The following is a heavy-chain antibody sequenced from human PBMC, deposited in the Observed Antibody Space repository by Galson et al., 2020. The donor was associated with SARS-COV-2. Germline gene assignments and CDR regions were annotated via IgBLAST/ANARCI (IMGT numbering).Heavy chain of an antibody. V-gene: IGHV3-30*02. D-gene: IGHD6-13*01. J-gene: IGHJ4*01. CDR1: GFTFSSFG. CDR3: AKDPSTTAATDFDY. Sequence: GESLKISCATSGFTFSSFGMHWVRQAPGKGLEWVAFIRSDGSNKYADSVKGRFTISRDNSMDTLYLQMNSLRVEDTAVYYCAKDPSTTAATDFDYWGHGTRVTVSS. CDR2: IRSDGSNK.